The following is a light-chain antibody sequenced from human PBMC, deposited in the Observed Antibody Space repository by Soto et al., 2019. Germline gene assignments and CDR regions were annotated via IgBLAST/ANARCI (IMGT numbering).Light chain of an antibody. CDR3: QQYTTSLLP. Sequence: EIVLTQSPGTLSLSPGEGATLSCRASQNINNNYLAWYQQKPGQAPRLLIHGASSRATGIPDRFSGSGSGTDFTLTISRLEPEDFAVYYRQQYTTSLLPFGGGTKVEIK. J-gene: IGKJ4*01. CDR2: GAS. V-gene: IGKV3-20*01. CDR1: QNINNNY.